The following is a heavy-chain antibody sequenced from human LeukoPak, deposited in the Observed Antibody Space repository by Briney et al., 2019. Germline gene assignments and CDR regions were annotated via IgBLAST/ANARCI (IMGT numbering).Heavy chain of an antibody. CDR1: GGSISSGDYY. V-gene: IGHV4-30-4*01. CDR3: ASRRYCTNGVCKLDAFDI. D-gene: IGHD2-8*01. J-gene: IGHJ3*02. Sequence: SETLSLTCTVSGGSISSGDYYWSWIRQPPGKGLEWIGYIYYSGSTYYNPSLKSRVTISVDTSKNQFSLKLSSVTAADTAVYYCASRRYCTNGVCKLDAFDIWGQGTMVTVSS. CDR2: IYYSGST.